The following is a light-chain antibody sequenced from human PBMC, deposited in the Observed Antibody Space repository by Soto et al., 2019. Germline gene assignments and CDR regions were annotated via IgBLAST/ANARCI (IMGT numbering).Light chain of an antibody. CDR3: QQCHNWPRT. V-gene: IGKV3-15*01. CDR1: ESINRN. CDR2: GAS. J-gene: IGKJ1*01. Sequence: EIVLTQSPDTLSLSPGERATLSCRASESINRNLVWYQKRPGQAPRLVIYGASTRATGIPARFSGSGSGTDFTLTISSLQSEDLAVYYCQQCHNWPRTFGQGTKVDIK.